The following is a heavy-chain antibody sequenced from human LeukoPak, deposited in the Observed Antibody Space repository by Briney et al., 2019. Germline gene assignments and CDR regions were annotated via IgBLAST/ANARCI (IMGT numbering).Heavy chain of an antibody. J-gene: IGHJ6*02. D-gene: IGHD5-18*01. CDR2: ISSSTSDI. V-gene: IGHV3-21*04. CDR1: GFSLNTYS. CDR3: AREGGYPPDV. Sequence: GGSLRLSCAASGFSLNTYSMNWVRQAPGKGLEWVSSISSSTSDIYYADSVKGRFTISRDNAKNSVYLQMNSLRAEDTAVYYCAREGGYPPDVWGQGTTVTVSS.